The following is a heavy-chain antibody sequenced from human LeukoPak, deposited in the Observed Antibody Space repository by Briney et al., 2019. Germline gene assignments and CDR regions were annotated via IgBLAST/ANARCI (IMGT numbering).Heavy chain of an antibody. CDR1: GYTFTDSY. D-gene: IGHD4-11*01. J-gene: IGHJ4*02. Sequence: GASVRLSCKASGYTFTDSYMHWVRQAPGQGLEWMGWINPNSGATKYAQKFQGRVTMTRDTSISTAYMDLSSLRSDDTAVYYCARQGGQYLFDHWGQGTLVTVSS. V-gene: IGHV1-2*02. CDR3: ARQGGQYLFDH. CDR2: INPNSGAT.